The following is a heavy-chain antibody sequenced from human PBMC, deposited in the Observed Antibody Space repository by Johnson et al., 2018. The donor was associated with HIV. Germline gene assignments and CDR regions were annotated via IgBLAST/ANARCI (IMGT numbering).Heavy chain of an antibody. CDR3: ARVGTASTSWLDDALDI. D-gene: IGHD6-13*01. V-gene: IGHV3-30-3*01. CDR2: ISYDGSNK. CDR1: GFTFSSYA. J-gene: IGHJ3*02. Sequence: QVQLVESGGGVVQPGRSLRLSCAASGFTFSSYAMHWVRQAPGQGLEWVAVISYDGSNKYYADSVKGRFTISRDNSKNARYLQMSSLRAEDTAVYYCARVGTASTSWLDDALDIWGQGTMVTVSS.